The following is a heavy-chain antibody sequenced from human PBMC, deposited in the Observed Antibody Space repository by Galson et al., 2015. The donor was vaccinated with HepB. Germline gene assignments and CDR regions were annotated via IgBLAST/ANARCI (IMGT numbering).Heavy chain of an antibody. V-gene: IGHV1-2*02. CDR3: ARVWFGELLVDY. CDR2: INPHSGGT. Sequence: SVKVSCKASGYTFTGYYMHWVRQAPGQGLEWMGWINPHSGGTVYAQKFQGRVTMTRDTSISTAYMGLSRLRSDDTAVYYCARVWFGELLVDYWGQGTLVTVSS. CDR1: GYTFTGYY. D-gene: IGHD3-10*01. J-gene: IGHJ4*02.